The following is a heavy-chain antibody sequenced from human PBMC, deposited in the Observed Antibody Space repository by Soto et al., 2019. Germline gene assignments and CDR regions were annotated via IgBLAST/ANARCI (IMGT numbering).Heavy chain of an antibody. D-gene: IGHD2-21*02. J-gene: IGHJ4*02. V-gene: IGHV4-39*01. CDR2: IYYSGST. Sequence: FVTLCLTCTVAWVSSSTGGGCWSWIRQPPGKGLEWIGSIYYSGSTYNNPSLRSRVSMSIDTSKDQFSLKLKSVTAADTALYFCARQRTSVVTQAYFDVWGPGSLVTVSS. CDR3: ARQRTSVVTQAYFDV. CDR1: WVSSSTGGGC.